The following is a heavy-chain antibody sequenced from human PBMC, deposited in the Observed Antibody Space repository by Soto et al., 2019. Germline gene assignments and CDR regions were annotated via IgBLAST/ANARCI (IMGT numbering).Heavy chain of an antibody. CDR2: IYYSGST. J-gene: IGHJ3*02. CDR1: GGSISSYY. Sequence: SETLSLTCTVSGGSISSYYWSWIRQPPGKGLEWIGYIYYSGSTNYNPSLKSRVTISVDTSKNQFSLNLSSVTAADTAVYYCARYFDDDFDIWGQGTMVTVAS. CDR3: ARYFDDDFDI. D-gene: IGHD3-9*01. V-gene: IGHV4-59*01.